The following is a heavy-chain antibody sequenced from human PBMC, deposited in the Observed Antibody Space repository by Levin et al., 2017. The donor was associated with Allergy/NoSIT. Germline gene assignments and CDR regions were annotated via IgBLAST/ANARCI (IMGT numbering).Heavy chain of an antibody. Sequence: GESLKISCAASGFTFSSSWMTWVRQTPGRGLEWVANMNPDGSAIYHVDSVKGRFTISRDNANNSLYLQMNSLRAEDTAVYYCARDPAYGALDYWGQGTLVTVS. CDR2: MNPDGSAI. V-gene: IGHV3-7*04. J-gene: IGHJ4*02. D-gene: IGHD4-17*01. CDR3: ARDPAYGALDY. CDR1: GFTFSSSW.